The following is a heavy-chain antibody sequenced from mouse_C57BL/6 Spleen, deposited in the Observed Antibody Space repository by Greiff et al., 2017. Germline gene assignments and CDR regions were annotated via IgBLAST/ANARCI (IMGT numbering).Heavy chain of an antibody. J-gene: IGHJ3*01. D-gene: IGHD2-2*01. V-gene: IGHV1-22*01. CDR2: INPNNGGT. Sequence: EVQLQQSGPELVKPGASVKMSCKASGYTFTDYNMHWVKQSHGKSLEWIGYINPNNGGTSYNQKFKGKATMTVNKSSSTAYMELRSLTSEDSAVYYCARGDYGYDNRFAYWGQGALDTVSA. CDR1: GYTFTDYN. CDR3: ARGDYGYDNRFAY.